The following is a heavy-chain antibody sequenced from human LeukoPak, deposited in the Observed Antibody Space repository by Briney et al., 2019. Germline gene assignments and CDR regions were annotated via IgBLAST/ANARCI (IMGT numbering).Heavy chain of an antibody. D-gene: IGHD1-26*01. CDR3: ARMGVGATNDAFDI. Sequence: ASVKVSCKTSGYTFTNYGISWVRQAPGQGLEWMGWISGYNGNTKYVEKIQGRVTMTTDTSTSTAYMELRSLRSDDTAVYYCARMGVGATNDAFDIWGQGTMVTVSS. CDR2: ISGYNGNT. CDR1: GYTFTNYG. J-gene: IGHJ3*02. V-gene: IGHV1-18*01.